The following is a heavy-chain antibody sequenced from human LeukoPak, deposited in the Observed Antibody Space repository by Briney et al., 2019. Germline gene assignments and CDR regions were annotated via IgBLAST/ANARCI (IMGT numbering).Heavy chain of an antibody. V-gene: IGHV4-59*08. Sequence: SETLSLTCTVSGGSISSYYWSWIRQPPGKGLEWIGYIYYSGSTNYNPSLKSRVTISVDTSKNQFSLKLSSVTAADTAVYYCARMPIGDILTGYYSNWFDPWGQGTLATVSS. CDR3: ARMPIGDILTGYYSNWFDP. CDR1: GGSISSYY. D-gene: IGHD3-9*01. CDR2: IYYSGST. J-gene: IGHJ5*02.